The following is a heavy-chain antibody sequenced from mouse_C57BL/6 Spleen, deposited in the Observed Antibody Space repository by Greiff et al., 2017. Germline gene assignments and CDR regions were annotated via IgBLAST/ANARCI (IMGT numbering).Heavy chain of an antibody. J-gene: IGHJ4*01. CDR2: IWADGST. V-gene: IGHV2-3*01. CDR3: AIQWVYCGEDAMDY. D-gene: IGHD2-3*01. Sequence: VQVVESGPGLVAPSQSLSITCTASGFSLTSYGVSWVRQPPGQGLEWLGVIWADGSTNYHSALKSRRSISKDDSKSQVFVKLNSLQPDDTATYFCAIQWVYCGEDAMDYWGQGTSVTVSS. CDR1: GFSLTSYG.